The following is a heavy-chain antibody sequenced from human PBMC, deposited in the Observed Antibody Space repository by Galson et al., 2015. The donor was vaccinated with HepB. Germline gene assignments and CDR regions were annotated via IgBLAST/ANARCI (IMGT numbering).Heavy chain of an antibody. Sequence: SLRLPCAASGFTFSSYAMHWVRQAPGKGLEWVAVISYDGSNKYYADSVKGRFTISRDNSKNTLYLQMNSLRAEDTAVYYCAKDRYCSGGSCSGDFDYWGQGTLVTVSS. CDR3: AKDRYCSGGSCSGDFDY. V-gene: IGHV3-30-3*01. CDR1: GFTFSSYA. D-gene: IGHD2-15*01. CDR2: ISYDGSNK. J-gene: IGHJ4*02.